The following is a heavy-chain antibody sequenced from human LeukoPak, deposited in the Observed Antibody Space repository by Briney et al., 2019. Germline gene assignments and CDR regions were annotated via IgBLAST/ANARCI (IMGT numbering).Heavy chain of an antibody. CDR2: IYPGDSDT. CDR3: ARTYYYDSSGYKLDY. V-gene: IGHV5-51*01. D-gene: IGHD3-22*01. J-gene: IGHJ4*02. CDR1: GYSFTSYW. Sequence: GESRKISCQGSGYSFTSYWIGWERQMPGKGLEWMGIIYPGDSDTRYSPSFQGQVTISADKSISTAYLQWSSLKASDTAMYYCARTYYYDSSGYKLDYWGQGTLVTVSS.